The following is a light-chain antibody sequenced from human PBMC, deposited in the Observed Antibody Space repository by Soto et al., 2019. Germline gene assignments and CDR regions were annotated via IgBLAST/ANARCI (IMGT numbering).Light chain of an antibody. J-gene: IGKJ4*01. CDR3: QRYKFLPLT. V-gene: IGKV3-15*01. CDR1: QNLNIN. CDR2: GAS. Sequence: EIVMTQSPATLSVSPGERATLSCRASQNLNINLAWYQQNPGQAPRLLIFGASTRATGIPVRFSGSGSGTEFTLTISSLQAEDFAEYYCQRYKFLPLTFGGGTKGEIK.